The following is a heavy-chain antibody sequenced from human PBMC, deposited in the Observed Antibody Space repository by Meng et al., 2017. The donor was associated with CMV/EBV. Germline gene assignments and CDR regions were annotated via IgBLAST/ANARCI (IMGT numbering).Heavy chain of an antibody. CDR1: GGSFSGYY. CDR2: IYYSGST. J-gene: IGHJ4*02. CDR3: ARKYYDFWSGYYYYFDY. Sequence: GSLRLSCAVYGGSFSGYYWSWIRQPPGKGLEWIGSIYYSGSTYYNPSLKSRVTISVDTSKNQFSLKLSSVTAADTAVYYCARKYYDFWSGYYYYFDYWDQGTLVTVSS. V-gene: IGHV4-34*01. D-gene: IGHD3-3*01.